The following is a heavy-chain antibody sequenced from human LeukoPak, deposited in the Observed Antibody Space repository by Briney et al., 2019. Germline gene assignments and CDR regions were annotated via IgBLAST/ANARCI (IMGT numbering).Heavy chain of an antibody. Sequence: SGGSLRLSCAASGFTFSSCWMSWVRQAPGKGLEWVANIKQDGSEKYYVDSVKGRFTISRDNAKNSLNLQMNSLRAEDTAVYYCASSSCGGDCSYYFDYWGQGTLVTVSS. V-gene: IGHV3-7*01. CDR1: GFTFSSCW. CDR2: IKQDGSEK. D-gene: IGHD2-21*01. CDR3: ASSSCGGDCSYYFDY. J-gene: IGHJ4*02.